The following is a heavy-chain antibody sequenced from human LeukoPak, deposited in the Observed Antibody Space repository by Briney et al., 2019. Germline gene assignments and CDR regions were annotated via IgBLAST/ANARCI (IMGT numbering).Heavy chain of an antibody. CDR1: GFTFSNYW. CDR2: IKQHGSDK. CDR3: ARGLIAAAGTGYYYSYGMDV. J-gene: IGHJ6*02. Sequence: GGPLRLSCAASGFTFSNYWMSWVRQAPGKGLEWVANIKQHGSDKYYVESAKGRFTISRDNAKNSLSLQMNTLRAEDSAVYYCARGLIAAAGTGYYYSYGMDVWGQGTTVTVSS. V-gene: IGHV3-7*04. D-gene: IGHD6-13*01.